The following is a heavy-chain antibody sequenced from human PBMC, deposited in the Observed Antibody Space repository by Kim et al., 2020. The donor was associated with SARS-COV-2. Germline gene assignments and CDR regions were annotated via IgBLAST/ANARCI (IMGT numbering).Heavy chain of an antibody. D-gene: IGHD3-10*01. Sequence: SETLSLTCTVSGGSISSSSYYWGWIRQPPGKGLEWIGSIYYSGSTYYNPSLKSRVTISVDTSKNQFSLKLSSVTAADTAVYYCARLRAMVRGLNWFDPWGQGTLVTVSS. V-gene: IGHV4-39*01. CDR2: IYYSGST. J-gene: IGHJ5*02. CDR1: GGSISSSSYY. CDR3: ARLRAMVRGLNWFDP.